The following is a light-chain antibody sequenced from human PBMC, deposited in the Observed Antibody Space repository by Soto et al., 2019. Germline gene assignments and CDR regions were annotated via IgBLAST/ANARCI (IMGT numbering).Light chain of an antibody. J-gene: IGLJ3*02. CDR1: SSNIGSNT. CDR3: AAWDDGLNGVL. Sequence: QSVLTQPLSASGTPGQRVTISCSGSSSNIGSNTVNWYHQLPGTAPKLLISNNNQRPSGVPDRFSGSKSGTSASLAISGLQSEDEADYYCAAWDDGLNGVLFGGGTKLTVL. CDR2: NNN. V-gene: IGLV1-44*01.